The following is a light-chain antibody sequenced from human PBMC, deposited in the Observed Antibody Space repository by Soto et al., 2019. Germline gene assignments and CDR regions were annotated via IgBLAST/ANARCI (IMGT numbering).Light chain of an antibody. J-gene: IGKJ1*01. CDR2: GAS. Sequence: EIVMTQSPATLSVSPGERATLSCRASQSVSSNLAWYQQKPGQAPRLLIYGASTRATGIPARCSGSGSGTNFTLTISSLQSEDFAVYYGQHQGTFGQGTKVEIK. CDR3: QHQGT. V-gene: IGKV3-15*01. CDR1: QSVSSN.